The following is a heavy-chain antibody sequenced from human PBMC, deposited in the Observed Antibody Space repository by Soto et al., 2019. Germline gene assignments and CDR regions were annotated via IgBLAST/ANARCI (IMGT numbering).Heavy chain of an antibody. CDR3: ARHAPGGPFDS. Sequence: SETLSLTCTVSGGSINSYYWSWIRQSPGKGLEWIGYIFYSGNTNYNPSLNSRVTLSVDTSKNQFSLKLTSVTAADTAVYYCARHAPGGPFDSWGLGTLVTVSS. J-gene: IGHJ4*02. V-gene: IGHV4-59*08. CDR2: IFYSGNT. CDR1: GGSINSYY.